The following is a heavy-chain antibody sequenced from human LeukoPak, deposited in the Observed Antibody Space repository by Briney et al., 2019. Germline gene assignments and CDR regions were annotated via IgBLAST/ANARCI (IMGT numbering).Heavy chain of an antibody. V-gene: IGHV3-30*18. J-gene: IGHJ4*02. CDR1: GFIFSGYG. Sequence: TGGSLRLSCAASGFIFSGYGMHWFRQAPGKGLEWVTVISYDGSDKYYADSVKGRFTISRDNSRNTVYLQMNSLRVEDTALYYCAKQREGTSWSPDYWGRGTLVTVSS. CDR2: ISYDGSDK. CDR3: AKQREGTSWSPDY. D-gene: IGHD6-13*01.